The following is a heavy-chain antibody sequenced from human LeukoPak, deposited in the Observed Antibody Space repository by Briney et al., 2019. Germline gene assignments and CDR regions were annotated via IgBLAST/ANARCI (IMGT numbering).Heavy chain of an antibody. V-gene: IGHV3-23*01. Sequence: GGFLRLSCAASGFTFSSYPMSWVRQAPWKGLEWVSAISGSGGSTYYADSVKGRFTISRDNAKNMLYLQVNSLRAEDTAVYYCATQXXGNPAYWGQXXXXXVSS. CDR1: GFTFSSYP. CDR2: ISGSGGST. CDR3: ATQXXGNPAY. D-gene: IGHD1-14*01. J-gene: IGHJ4*02.